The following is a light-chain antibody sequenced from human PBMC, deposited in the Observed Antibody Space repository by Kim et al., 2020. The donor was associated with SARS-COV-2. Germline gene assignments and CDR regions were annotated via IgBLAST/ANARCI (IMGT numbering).Light chain of an antibody. CDR2: GKN. CDR3: NSRDSSGNHLV. V-gene: IGLV3-19*01. Sequence: WGQTVRITCQGDSLRNYYASWYQQQPGQAPVLVLFGKNNRPAGIPDRFSGSKSGNTASLTITGAQAEDEADYYCNSRDSSGNHLVFGGGTQLTVL. J-gene: IGLJ3*02. CDR1: SLRNYY.